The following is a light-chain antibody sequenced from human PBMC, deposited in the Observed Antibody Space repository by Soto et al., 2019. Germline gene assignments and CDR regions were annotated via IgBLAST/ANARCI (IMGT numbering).Light chain of an antibody. CDR2: GAS. V-gene: IGKV3-20*01. Sequence: EIVLTQSPGTLSLSPGERATLSCRASQSVSNNYLAWYQQKPGQAPRLLIYGASNRATGIPDRFSGSGSGTDFTLTISRLEPEDFATEYCLQHNSYPRTFGQGTKLEIK. CDR3: LQHNSYPRT. J-gene: IGKJ2*01. CDR1: QSVSNNY.